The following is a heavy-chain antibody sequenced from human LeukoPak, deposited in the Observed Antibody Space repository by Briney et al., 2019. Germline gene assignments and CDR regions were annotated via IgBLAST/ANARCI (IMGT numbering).Heavy chain of an antibody. Sequence: EASVQVSCKASGYTFTSYDINWVRQATGQGLEWMGWMNPNSGNTGYAQRFQGRVTMTRNTSISTAYMELSSLRSEDTAVYYCARGFKDKLMATIGSDFDYWGQGTLVTVSS. D-gene: IGHD5-24*01. CDR1: GYTFTSYD. CDR3: ARGFKDKLMATIGSDFDY. J-gene: IGHJ4*02. V-gene: IGHV1-8*01. CDR2: MNPNSGNT.